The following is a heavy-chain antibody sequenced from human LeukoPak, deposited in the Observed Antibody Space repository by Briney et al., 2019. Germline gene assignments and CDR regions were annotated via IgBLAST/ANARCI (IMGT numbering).Heavy chain of an antibody. D-gene: IGHD6-13*01. CDR3: AREDGSSWFSNDAFDI. V-gene: IGHV3-23*01. CDR1: GFIFSRYA. CDR2: ISGTGGST. J-gene: IGHJ3*02. Sequence: GGSLRLSCAASGFIFSRYAMSWVRQAPGKGLEWVSAISGTGGSTYYTDSAKGRFTISRDNAKNTLYLQMNSLRAEDTAVYYCAREDGSSWFSNDAFDIWGQGTMVTVSS.